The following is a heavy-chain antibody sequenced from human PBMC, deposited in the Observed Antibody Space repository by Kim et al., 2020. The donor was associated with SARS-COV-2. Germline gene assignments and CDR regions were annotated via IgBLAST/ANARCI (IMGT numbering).Heavy chain of an antibody. J-gene: IGHJ4*02. CDR3: ARARGNVDYYDSSGFPSRIFDY. D-gene: IGHD3-22*01. CDR1: GYTFTGYY. Sequence: ASVNVSCKASGYTFTGYYMHWVRQAPGQGLEWMGWINPNSGGTNYAQKFQGRVTMTRDTSISTAYMELSRLRSDDTAVYYCARARGNVDYYDSSGFPSRIFDYWGQGTLVTVSS. CDR2: INPNSGGT. V-gene: IGHV1-2*02.